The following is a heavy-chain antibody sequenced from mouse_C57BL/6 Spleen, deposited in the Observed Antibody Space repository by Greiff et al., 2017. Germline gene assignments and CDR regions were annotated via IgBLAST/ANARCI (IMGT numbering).Heavy chain of an antibody. V-gene: IGHV1-82*01. CDR2: IYPGDGDT. CDR1: GYAFSSSW. D-gene: IGHD1-1*01. Sequence: QVQLQQSGPELVKPGASVKISCKASGYAFSSSWMNWVKQRPGKGLEWIGRIYPGDGDTTYNGKLKGKATLTADKSSSTAYMQLSSLTSEDSAVYFCARSVYGSQYYYAMDDWGQGTSVTVSS. CDR3: ARSVYGSQYYYAMDD. J-gene: IGHJ4*01.